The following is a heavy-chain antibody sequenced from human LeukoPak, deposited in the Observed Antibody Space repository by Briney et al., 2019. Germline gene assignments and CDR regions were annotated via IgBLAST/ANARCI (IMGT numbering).Heavy chain of an antibody. V-gene: IGHV3-23*01. CDR1: GFTFSNAW. D-gene: IGHD1-26*01. Sequence: GGSLRLSCAASGFTFSNAWMSWVRQAPGKGLEWVSGISGSGDRTYDADSVKGRFTISRDNSKNTLYLQMNSLRAEDTAVFYCARVRSGGSTGAFDIWGQGTMVTVSS. CDR2: ISGSGDRT. CDR3: ARVRSGGSTGAFDI. J-gene: IGHJ3*02.